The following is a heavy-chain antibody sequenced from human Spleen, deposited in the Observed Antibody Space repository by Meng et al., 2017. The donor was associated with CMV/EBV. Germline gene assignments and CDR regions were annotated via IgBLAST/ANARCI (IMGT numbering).Heavy chain of an antibody. D-gene: IGHD2-2*01. J-gene: IGHJ4*02. CDR1: FTFSDYY. CDR2: ISSSGSTI. CDR3: ARDHNPRVPAASIGGY. V-gene: IGHV3-11*04. Sequence: FTFSDYYMSWIRQAPGKGLEWVSYISSSGSTIYYADSVKGRFTISRDNAKNSLYLQMNSPRAEDTAVYYCARDHNPRVPAASIGGYWGQGTLVTVSS.